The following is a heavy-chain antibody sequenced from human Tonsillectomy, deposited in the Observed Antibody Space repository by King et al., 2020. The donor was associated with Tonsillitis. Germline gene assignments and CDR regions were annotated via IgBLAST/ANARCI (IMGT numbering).Heavy chain of an antibody. CDR1: RFTFGDYA. D-gene: IGHD3-9*01. CDR3: SAVLTGYYQYYFDF. CDR2: IRTKTYGGTT. V-gene: IGHV3-49*05. J-gene: IGHJ4*02. Sequence: VQLVESGGGLVKPGRSLRLSCTASRFTFGDYAMSWFRQAPGKGLEWVGFIRTKTYGGTTDYAASLKGRFTISRDDSKSIAYLQMNSLKTEDTAVYYCSAVLTGYYQYYFDFWGQGPWSPFPQ.